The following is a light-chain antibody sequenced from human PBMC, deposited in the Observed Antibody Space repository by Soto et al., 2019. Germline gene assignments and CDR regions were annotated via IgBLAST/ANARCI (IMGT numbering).Light chain of an antibody. CDR3: QQYGSAPRK. J-gene: IGKJ1*01. Sequence: EVVLTQSPGTLSLSPGERATLSCRASQIVSKNYLAWYQQKPGQAPRLLIYAASSRATGIPDRFSGGGSGTDFTLTISRLEPEDFAVYYCQQYGSAPRKFGQGTKVEVK. CDR2: AAS. V-gene: IGKV3-20*01. CDR1: QIVSKNY.